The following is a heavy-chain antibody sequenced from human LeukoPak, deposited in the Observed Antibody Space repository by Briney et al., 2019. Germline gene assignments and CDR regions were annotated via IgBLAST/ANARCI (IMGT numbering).Heavy chain of an antibody. J-gene: IGHJ3*02. CDR3: ARVLLERPGIDSFDM. CDR2: INSGSYTI. V-gene: IGHV3-48*02. CDR1: GFILCSYS. D-gene: IGHD1-1*01. Sequence: GGSLRLSCGASGFILCSYSMDWVRQAPGKGPEWVSHINSGSYTIYYADSVKGRFTISRDNAGNSLYLQMSSLRDEDTAVYYCARVLLERPGIDSFDMWGQGTMVTVSS.